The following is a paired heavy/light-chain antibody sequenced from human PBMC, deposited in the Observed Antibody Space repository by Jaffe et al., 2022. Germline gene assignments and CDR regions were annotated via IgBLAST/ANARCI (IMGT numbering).Light chain of an antibody. CDR1: QSISSY. CDR3: QQSYSTPQT. V-gene: IGKV1-39*01. J-gene: IGKJ4*01. CDR2: AAS. Sequence: DIQMTQSPSSLSASVGDRVTITCRASQSISSYLNWYQQKPGKAPKLLIYAASSLQSGVPSRFSGSGSGTDFTLTISSLQPEDFATYYCQQSYSTPQTFGGGTKVEIK.
Heavy chain of an antibody. J-gene: IGHJ6*03. CDR2: INSDGSST. CDR3: AGDHGYYDILTMEHYYYMDV. Sequence: EVQLVESGGGLVQPGGSLRLSCAASGFTFSSYWMHWVRQAPGKGLVWVSRINSDGSSTSYADSVKGRFTISRDNAKNTLYLQMNSLRAEDTAVYYCAGDHGYYDILTMEHYYYMDVWGKGTTVTVSS. D-gene: IGHD3-9*01. V-gene: IGHV3-74*01. CDR1: GFTFSSYW.